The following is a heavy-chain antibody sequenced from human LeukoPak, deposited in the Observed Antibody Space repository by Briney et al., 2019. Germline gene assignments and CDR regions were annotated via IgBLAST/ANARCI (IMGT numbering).Heavy chain of an antibody. V-gene: IGHV3-30*18. CDR3: AKDDRWLPYDY. CDR2: ISYDGSNK. Sequence: GGSLRLSCAASGFTFSYYGIHWVRQAPGKGLEWVALISYDGSNKYYADSVKGRFTISRDNSKNTLYLQMNSRRAEDTAVYYCAKDDRWLPYDYWGQGTLVTVSS. J-gene: IGHJ4*02. D-gene: IGHD5-24*01. CDR1: GFTFSYYG.